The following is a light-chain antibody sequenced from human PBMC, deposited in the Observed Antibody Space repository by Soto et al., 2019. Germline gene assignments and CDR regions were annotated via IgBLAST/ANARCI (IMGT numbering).Light chain of an antibody. CDR3: QQYGSPPET. CDR2: GAS. Sequence: EIVLTQSPGTLSLSPGERATLSCRASQSVSSSYLAWYQQKPGQAPRLLIYGASSRATAISDRFGGRGSGTDFTLTISRLEPEDFAVYYCQQYGSPPETFGQGTKLEIK. J-gene: IGKJ2*01. V-gene: IGKV3-20*01. CDR1: QSVSSSY.